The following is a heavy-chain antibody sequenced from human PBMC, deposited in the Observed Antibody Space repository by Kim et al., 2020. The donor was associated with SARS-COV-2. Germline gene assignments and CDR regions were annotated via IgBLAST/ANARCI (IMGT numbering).Heavy chain of an antibody. CDR1: GYTFTGYY. CDR2: INPNSGGT. D-gene: IGHD3-3*01. V-gene: IGHV1-2*02. Sequence: ASVKVSCKASGYTFTGYYMHWVRQAPGQGFEWMGWINPNSGGTNYAQKFQGRVTMTRDTSISTAYMELSRLRSDDTAVYYCARDSGTYYDFWSGYSGYGMDVWGQGTTVTVSS. CDR3: ARDSGTYYDFWSGYSGYGMDV. J-gene: IGHJ6*02.